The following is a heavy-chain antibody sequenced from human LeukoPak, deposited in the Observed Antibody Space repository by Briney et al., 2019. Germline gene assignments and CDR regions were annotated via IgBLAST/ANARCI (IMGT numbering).Heavy chain of an antibody. CDR2: ISSSSSYI. Sequence: GGSLRLSCAASGFTFSSYSMNWVRQAPGKGLEWVSSISSSSSYIYYADSVKGRFTISRDNAKNSLYLQTNSLRAEDTAVYYCARDRISYGYGGFDYWGQGTLVTVSS. V-gene: IGHV3-21*01. J-gene: IGHJ4*02. D-gene: IGHD1-26*01. CDR3: ARDRISYGYGGFDY. CDR1: GFTFSSYS.